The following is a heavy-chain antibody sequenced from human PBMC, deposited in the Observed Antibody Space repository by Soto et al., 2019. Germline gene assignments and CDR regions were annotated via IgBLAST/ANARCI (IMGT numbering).Heavy chain of an antibody. Sequence: QVQLQESGPGLVKPLQTLSLTCTVSGGSISSGGYYWSWIRQHPGKGLEWIGYIYYSGSTFYNPSLKNRVTISVNTSKNQFSLKLTSVTAADTAVYYCARVFRGWTDYWGQGTLVTVSS. CDR2: IYYSGST. CDR3: ARVFRGWTDY. D-gene: IGHD6-19*01. V-gene: IGHV4-31*03. CDR1: GGSISSGGYY. J-gene: IGHJ4*02.